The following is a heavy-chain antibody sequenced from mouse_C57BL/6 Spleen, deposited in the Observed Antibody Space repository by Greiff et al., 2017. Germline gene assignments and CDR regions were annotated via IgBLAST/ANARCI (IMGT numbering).Heavy chain of an antibody. CDR2: INPNNGGT. Sequence: EVQLQQSGPELVKPGASVKISCKASGYTFTDYNMDWVKQSHGKSLEWIGDINPNNGGTIYNQKFKGKATLTVDKSSSTAYMELRSLTSEDTAVYYCARSRDSAYDFDYWGKGITLIVPS. CDR3: ARSRDSAYDFDY. CDR1: GYTFTDYN. J-gene: IGHJ2*01. V-gene: IGHV1-18*01. D-gene: IGHD3-3*01.